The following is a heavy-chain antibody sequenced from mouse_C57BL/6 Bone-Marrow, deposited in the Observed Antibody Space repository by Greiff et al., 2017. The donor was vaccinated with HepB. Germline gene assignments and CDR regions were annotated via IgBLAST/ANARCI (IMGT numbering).Heavy chain of an antibody. V-gene: IGHV1-85*01. CDR1: GYTFTSYD. D-gene: IGHD2-3*01. CDR2: IYPRDGST. CDR3: ARAGYYSWFAY. J-gene: IGHJ3*01. Sequence: QVQLQQSGPELVKPGASVKLSCKASGYTFTSYDINWVKQRPGQGLEWIGWIYPRDGSTKYNEKFKGKATLTVDTSSSTAYMELHSLTSEDSAVYFGARAGYYSWFAYWGQGTLVTVSA.